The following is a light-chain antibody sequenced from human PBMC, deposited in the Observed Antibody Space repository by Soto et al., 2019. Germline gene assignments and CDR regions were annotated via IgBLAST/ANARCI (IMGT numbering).Light chain of an antibody. CDR1: SSDVGGYNY. CDR3: QSYDSSLSGFYV. V-gene: IGLV2-8*01. Sequence: QSALTQPPSASGSPGQSVTISCTGTSSDVGGYNYVSWYQQHPGKAPKLLIYGNSNRPSGVPDRFSGSKSGTSASLAITGLQAEDEADYYCQSYDSSLSGFYVFGTGTKVTVL. CDR2: GNS. J-gene: IGLJ1*01.